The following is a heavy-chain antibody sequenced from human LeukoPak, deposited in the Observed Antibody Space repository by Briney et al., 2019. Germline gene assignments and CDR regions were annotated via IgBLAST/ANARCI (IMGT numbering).Heavy chain of an antibody. D-gene: IGHD2-2*01. J-gene: IGHJ6*03. V-gene: IGHV3-11*04. CDR1: GFTFSDYY. CDR3: AREDIVVVPAAINYYYYMDV. Sequence: GGSLRLSCAASGFTFSDYYMSWIRQAPGKGLEWVSYISSSGSTIYYADSVKGRFTISRDNAKNSLYLQMNSLRAEDTAVYYCAREDIVVVPAAINYYYYMDVWGKGTTVTVSS. CDR2: ISSSGSTI.